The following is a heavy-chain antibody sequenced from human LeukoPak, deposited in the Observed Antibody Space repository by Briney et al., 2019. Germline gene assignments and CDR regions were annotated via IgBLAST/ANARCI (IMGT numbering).Heavy chain of an antibody. CDR3: ARVDLGIFGVVIIPRYSYYYGMDV. D-gene: IGHD3-3*01. CDR2: INHSGST. J-gene: IGHJ6*02. V-gene: IGHV4-34*01. CDR1: GGSFSGCY. Sequence: SETLSLTCAVYGGSFSGCYWSWIRQPPGKGLEWIGEINHSGSTDYNPSLKSRVTISVDTSKNQFSLKLSSVTAADTAVYYCARVDLGIFGVVIIPRYSYYYGMDVWGQGTTVTVSS.